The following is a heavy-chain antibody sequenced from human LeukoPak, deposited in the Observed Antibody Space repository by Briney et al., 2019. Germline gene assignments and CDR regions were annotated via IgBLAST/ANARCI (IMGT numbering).Heavy chain of an antibody. CDR2: LNPNSGDT. CDR3: ARADWSMLEY. CDR1: GYTFTDYY. Sequence: GASVKVSCKASGYTFTDYYMHWVRQAPGQGLEWMGWLNPNSGDTNYAQKFQGRVSMTRDSSISTAYMDLSDLRSDDTAVYSCARADWSMLEYWGQGTLVTVSS. J-gene: IGHJ4*02. D-gene: IGHD1-1*01. V-gene: IGHV1-2*02.